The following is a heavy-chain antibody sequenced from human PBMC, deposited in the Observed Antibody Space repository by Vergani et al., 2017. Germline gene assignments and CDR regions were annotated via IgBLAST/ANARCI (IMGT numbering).Heavy chain of an antibody. V-gene: IGHV4-34*01. CDR1: GGSFSGYY. D-gene: IGHD2-2*01. J-gene: IGHJ6*03. Sequence: QVQLQQWGAGLLKPSETLSLTCAVDGGSFSGYYWSWIRQPPGKGLEWLGEINHSGSTNYNPSLKSRVTISVDTSKNQFSLKLSSVTAAGPAVYYCARALRVPAAMSGPSRRPFDLQTPHYYYMDVWGKGTTVTVS. CDR2: INHSGST. CDR3: ARALRVPAAMSGPSRRPFDLQTPHYYYMDV.